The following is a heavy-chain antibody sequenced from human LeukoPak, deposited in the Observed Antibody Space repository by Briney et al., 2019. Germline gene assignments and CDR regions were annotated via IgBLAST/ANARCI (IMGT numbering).Heavy chain of an antibody. Sequence: GGSLRLSCAASGFTFSNAWMIWVRQAPGKGLEWVANIKQDGSEKYYVDSVEGRFTISRDNAKNSLSLQMNSLRGEDTAVYYCVRALGSSSADYWGQGTLVTVSS. D-gene: IGHD6-6*01. J-gene: IGHJ4*02. CDR2: IKQDGSEK. V-gene: IGHV3-7*01. CDR3: VRALGSSSADY. CDR1: GFTFSNAW.